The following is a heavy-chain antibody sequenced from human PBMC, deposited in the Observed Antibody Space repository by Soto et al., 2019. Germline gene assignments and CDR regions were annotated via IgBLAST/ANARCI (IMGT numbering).Heavy chain of an antibody. CDR3: AREKAVASTVWLDP. Sequence: HVQLQESVPGLLKPSETLSLTCTVSGDSISSYCWSWIRQPAGKGLGWIGRLHTSGSTTYNPSLKSRVTMSVDTPKSQFSLKLTSVTAADTAVSYCAREKAVASTVWLDPWGQGTLVTVSS. J-gene: IGHJ5*02. CDR2: LHTSGST. D-gene: IGHD6-19*01. V-gene: IGHV4-4*07. CDR1: GDSISSYC.